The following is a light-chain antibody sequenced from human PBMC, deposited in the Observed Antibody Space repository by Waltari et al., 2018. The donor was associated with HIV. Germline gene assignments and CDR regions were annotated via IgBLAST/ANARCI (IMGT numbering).Light chain of an antibody. CDR3: CSYAGSYTGV. CDR2: DVS. J-gene: IGLJ2*01. Sequence: QSALTQPRSVSGSPGQSVTISCTGTSSDVCGYNYVSWYQQHPGKAPNLMMYDVSKRPSGVPDRFSGSKSGNTASLTISGLQAEDEADYYCCSYAGSYTGVFGGGTKLTVL. V-gene: IGLV2-11*01. CDR1: SSDVCGYNY.